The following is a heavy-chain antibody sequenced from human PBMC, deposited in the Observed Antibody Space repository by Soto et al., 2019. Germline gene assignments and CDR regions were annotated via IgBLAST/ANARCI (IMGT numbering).Heavy chain of an antibody. V-gene: IGHV1-24*01. CDR2: FDPEDGET. Sequence: SVKVSFKVSGYTLTELSMHWVRQAPVKGLEWMGGFDPEDGETIYAQKFQGRVTMTEDTSTDTAYMELSSLRSEDTAVYYCATRFMGATYGYYGMDVWGQGTKVTVYS. D-gene: IGHD1-26*01. CDR1: GYTLTELS. CDR3: ATRFMGATYGYYGMDV. J-gene: IGHJ6*02.